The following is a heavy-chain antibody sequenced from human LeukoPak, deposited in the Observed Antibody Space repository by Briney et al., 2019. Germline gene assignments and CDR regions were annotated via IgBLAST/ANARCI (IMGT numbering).Heavy chain of an antibody. CDR3: ARGVVAAPQTFDY. D-gene: IGHD2-15*01. J-gene: IGHJ4*02. CDR2: IYYSGST. Sequence: PSETLSLTCAVSGDSINNFYWSWIRQPPGKGLRWIGYIYYSGSTNYNPSLKGRVTISVDTSKNQFSLKLTSVTAADTAVYYCARGVVAAPQTFDYWGQGNLVTVSS. CDR1: GDSINNFY. V-gene: IGHV4-59*01.